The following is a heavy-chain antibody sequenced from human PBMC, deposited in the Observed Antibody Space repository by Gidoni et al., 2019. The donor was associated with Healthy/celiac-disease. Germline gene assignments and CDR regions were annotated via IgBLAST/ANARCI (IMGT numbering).Heavy chain of an antibody. D-gene: IGHD6-19*01. CDR2: INAGNANT. J-gene: IGHJ4*02. CDR3: ASSMAVAFFDY. V-gene: IGHV1-3*01. Sequence: QVQLVQSGAEVKKPGASAKGACKASGYTFTSYAMHWVRQAPGQRLEWMGWINAGNANTKDSQKFQCRVTITRDTSASTAYMELSSLRSEDTAVYYCASSMAVAFFDYWGQGTLVTVSS. CDR1: GYTFTSYA.